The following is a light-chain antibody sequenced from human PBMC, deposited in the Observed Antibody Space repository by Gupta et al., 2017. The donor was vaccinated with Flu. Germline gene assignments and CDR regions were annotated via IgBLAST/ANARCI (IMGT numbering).Light chain of an antibody. Sequence: EIVLTQSPGTLSLSPGERATLSCRASQSVSSSYVAWYQQKPGQAPRLRIYGASSRATGIPDRCSGSGSGTDFTLTISRLEPEDFAVYYCQQYGSSRWKFGQGTKLEIK. CDR2: GAS. CDR1: QSVSSSY. CDR3: QQYGSSRWK. J-gene: IGKJ1*01. V-gene: IGKV3-20*01.